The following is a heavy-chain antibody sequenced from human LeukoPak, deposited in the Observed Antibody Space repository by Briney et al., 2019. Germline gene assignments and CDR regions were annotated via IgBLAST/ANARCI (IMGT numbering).Heavy chain of an antibody. CDR2: ISSSSSYI. CDR1: GFTFSSYS. V-gene: IGHV3-21*01. Sequence: GGSLRLSCAASGFTFSSYSLNWVRQAPGKGLEWVSSISSSSSYIYYADSVKGRFTISRDNAKNSRYLQMNSLRAEDTAVYYCARHPAYCSGGSCHDSWGQGTLVTVSS. J-gene: IGHJ4*02. CDR3: ARHPAYCSGGSCHDS. D-gene: IGHD2-15*01.